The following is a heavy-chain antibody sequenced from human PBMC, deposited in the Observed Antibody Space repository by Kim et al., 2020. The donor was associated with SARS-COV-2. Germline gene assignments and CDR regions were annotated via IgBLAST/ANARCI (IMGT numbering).Heavy chain of an antibody. J-gene: IGHJ4*02. D-gene: IGHD3-22*01. CDR3: ARNYYDSSGYYD. V-gene: IGHV1-3*01. Sequence: KYSQKFQCRVPITRDTSASTAYMELSSLRSEDTAVYYCARNYYDSSGYYDWGQGTLVTVSS.